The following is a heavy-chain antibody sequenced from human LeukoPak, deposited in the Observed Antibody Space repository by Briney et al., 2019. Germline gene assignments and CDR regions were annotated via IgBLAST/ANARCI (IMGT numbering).Heavy chain of an antibody. CDR1: GGSISSSSYY. J-gene: IGHJ4*02. V-gene: IGHV4-39*01. CDR3: ARQMAMVRGAGDY. CDR2: IYYSGST. D-gene: IGHD3-10*01. Sequence: PSETLSLTCTVSGGSISSSSYYWGWIRQPPGKGLEWIGSIYYSGSTYYNPSLKSRVAISVDTSKNQFSLKLSSVTAADTAVYYCARQMAMVRGAGDYWGQGTLVTVSS.